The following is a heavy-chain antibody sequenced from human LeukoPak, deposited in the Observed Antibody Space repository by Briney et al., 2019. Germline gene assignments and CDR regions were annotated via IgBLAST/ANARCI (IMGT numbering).Heavy chain of an antibody. V-gene: IGHV3-7*01. CDR3: AKGGHFNFDY. Sequence: LGGSLRLSCAASGFTFSTYWMKWVRQAPGKGLEWVASIKEDGSDKYYVDSVKGRFSISRDNAKNSLYLQMNSLRTEDTAVYYCAKGGHFNFDYWGQGTLVTVSS. CDR2: IKEDGSDK. D-gene: IGHD5-12*01. J-gene: IGHJ4*02. CDR1: GFTFSTYW.